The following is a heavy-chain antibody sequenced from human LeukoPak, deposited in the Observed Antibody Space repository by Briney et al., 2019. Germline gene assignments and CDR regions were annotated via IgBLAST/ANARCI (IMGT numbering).Heavy chain of an antibody. J-gene: IGHJ4*02. Sequence: PSETLSLTCAVYGGSFSGYYWSWIRQPPGKGLEWIGEINHSGSTNYNPSLKSRVTISVDTSKNQFSLKLSSVTAADTAVYYCARVGLSQVRGVLDYCGQGTLVTVSS. CDR2: INHSGST. V-gene: IGHV4-34*01. CDR3: ARVGLSQVRGVLDY. D-gene: IGHD3-10*01. CDR1: GGSFSGYY.